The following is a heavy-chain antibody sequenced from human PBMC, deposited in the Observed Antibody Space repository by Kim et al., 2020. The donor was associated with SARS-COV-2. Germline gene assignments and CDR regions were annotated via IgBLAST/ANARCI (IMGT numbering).Heavy chain of an antibody. CDR1: GFTFSSYA. D-gene: IGHD4-17*01. V-gene: IGHV3-23*01. Sequence: GGSLRLSCAASGFTFSSYAMSWVRQAPGKGLEWVSAISGSGGSTYYADSVKGRFTISRDNSKNTLYLQMNSLRAEDTAVYYCAQQARYYGDNTYFDYWGQGTLVTVSS. J-gene: IGHJ4*02. CDR2: ISGSGGST. CDR3: AQQARYYGDNTYFDY.